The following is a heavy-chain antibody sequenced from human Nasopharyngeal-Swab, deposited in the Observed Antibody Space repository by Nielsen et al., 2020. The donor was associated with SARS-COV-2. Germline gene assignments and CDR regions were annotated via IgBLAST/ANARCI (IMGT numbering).Heavy chain of an antibody. CDR1: GFSFSTYN. Sequence: GGSLRLSCAAPGFSFSTYNMNWVRQAPGKGLEWVSSISTTNGSMDYADSVRGRFTISRDNAKNSLFLQMNNLRAEDTAVYYCARGSVYHTLLYWGQGTLVTVS. CDR2: ISTTNGSM. D-gene: IGHD3-3*01. J-gene: IGHJ4*02. CDR3: ARGSVYHTLLY. V-gene: IGHV3-21*01.